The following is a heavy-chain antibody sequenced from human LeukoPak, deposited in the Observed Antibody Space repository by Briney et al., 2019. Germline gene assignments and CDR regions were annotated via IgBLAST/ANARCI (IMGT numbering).Heavy chain of an antibody. D-gene: IGHD3-3*01. CDR1: GFTFDDYG. CDR2: INWDGGST. CDR3: AKEGALSGVGDY. Sequence: PGGSLRLSCAASGFTFDDYGMSWARQAPGKGLEWVSGINWDGGSTGYADSVKGRFTISRDNAKNTLYLQMNSLRAEDTAVYYCAKEGALSGVGDYWGQGTLVTVSS. V-gene: IGHV3-20*04. J-gene: IGHJ4*02.